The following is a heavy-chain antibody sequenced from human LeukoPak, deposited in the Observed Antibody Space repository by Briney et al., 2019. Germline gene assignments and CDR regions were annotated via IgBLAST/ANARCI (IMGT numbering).Heavy chain of an antibody. CDR2: IYYSGST. D-gene: IGHD3-22*01. CDR1: GGSISSTSYY. V-gene: IGHV4-39*01. J-gene: IGHJ3*02. CDR3: ARHVPTMIVVVAFDI. Sequence: SETLSLTCTVSGGSISSTSYYWGWLRQPPGTGLEWVGSIYYSGSTYYNPSLKSRVTISVDTSKNQFSLKLSSVTAADTAVYYCARHVPTMIVVVAFDIWGQGTMVTVSS.